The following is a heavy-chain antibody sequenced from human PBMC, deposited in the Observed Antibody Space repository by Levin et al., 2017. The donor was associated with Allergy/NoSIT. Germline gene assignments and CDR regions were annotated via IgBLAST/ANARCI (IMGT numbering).Heavy chain of an antibody. CDR1: GFTFSTFA. CDR2: ISGSSGTT. Sequence: GGSLRLSCAASGFTFSTFAMSWVRQAPGKGLEWVSAISGSSGTTHYADSVRGRFAISRDNPKNALYLQMSSLRAEDTAVYYCARVVAGPNVGADSFAIWGQGTMVTVSS. D-gene: IGHD2-2*01. V-gene: IGHV3-23*01. J-gene: IGHJ3*02. CDR3: ARVVAGPNVGADSFAI.